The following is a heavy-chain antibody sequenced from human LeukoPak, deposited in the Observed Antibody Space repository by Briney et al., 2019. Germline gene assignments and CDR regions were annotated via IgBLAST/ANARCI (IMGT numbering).Heavy chain of an antibody. V-gene: IGHV3-21*01. CDR2: INGGSSDI. J-gene: IGHJ4*02. D-gene: IGHD3-22*01. Sequence: PGGSLRLSCAASGFTFSNYAMNWVRQAPGKGLEWVSSINGGSSDIYYADSVKGRFTISRDNAKNSLYLQMNSLRAEDTAVYYCARRGYYDSSGYDYWGQGTLVTVSS. CDR3: ARRGYYDSSGYDY. CDR1: GFTFSNYA.